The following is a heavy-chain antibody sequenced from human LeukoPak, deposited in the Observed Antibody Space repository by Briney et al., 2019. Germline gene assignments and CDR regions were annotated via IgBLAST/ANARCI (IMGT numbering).Heavy chain of an antibody. J-gene: IGHJ6*03. D-gene: IGHD5-18*01. CDR3: ANARSYRYYYYMDV. CDR2: IGTVGDT. CDR1: GFTFSNYD. V-gene: IGHV3-13*01. Sequence: GRSLRLSCAASGFTFSNYDMHWVRQAAGKGLEWVSGIGTVGDTYYLDSVKGRFTISRDNSKNTLYLQMNSLRAEDTAVYYCANARSYRYYYYMDVWGKGTTVTVSS.